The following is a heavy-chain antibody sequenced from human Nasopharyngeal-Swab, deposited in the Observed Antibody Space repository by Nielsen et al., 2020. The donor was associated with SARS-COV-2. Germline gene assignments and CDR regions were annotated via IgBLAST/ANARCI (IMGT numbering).Heavy chain of an antibody. Sequence: SVTVSCKASGYTFTSYAMNWVRQAPGQGLEWMGWINTNTGNPTYAQGFTGRFVFSLDTSVSTAYLQISSLKAEDTAVYYCARARYSSSWYEYYYYYYGMDVWGQGTTVTVSS. D-gene: IGHD6-13*01. CDR3: ARARYSSSWYEYYYYYYGMDV. V-gene: IGHV7-4-1*02. CDR2: INTNTGNP. CDR1: GYTFTSYA. J-gene: IGHJ6*02.